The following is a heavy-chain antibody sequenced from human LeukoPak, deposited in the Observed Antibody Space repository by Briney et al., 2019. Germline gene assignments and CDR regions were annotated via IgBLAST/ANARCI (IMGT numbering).Heavy chain of an antibody. J-gene: IGHJ4*02. CDR1: GYTFTAYY. CDR3: AKANSGQIDY. CDR2: INPNNGGT. V-gene: IGHV1-2*02. D-gene: IGHD6-19*01. Sequence: ASVKVSCKASGYTFTAYYMHWVRQAPGQGLEWMGWINPNNGGTNYAQKFQGRVTLTRDTSISTAYMELSSLKSDDTAVYYCAKANSGQIDYWGQGTLVTVSS.